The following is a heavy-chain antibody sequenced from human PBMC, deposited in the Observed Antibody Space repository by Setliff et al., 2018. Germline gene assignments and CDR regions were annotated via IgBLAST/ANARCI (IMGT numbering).Heavy chain of an antibody. CDR2: INKDGSTT. D-gene: IGHD3-22*01. CDR1: GFTFSNYW. Sequence: GGSLRLSCADSGFTFSNYWMHWVRQAPGKGLVWVSRINKDGSTTAYADSVKGRFTISRDNAKNSLYLQMNSLRAEDTAVYYCAAGDYYDSSGYSDYWGQGTLVTVSS. V-gene: IGHV3-74*03. CDR3: AAGDYYDSSGYSDY. J-gene: IGHJ4*02.